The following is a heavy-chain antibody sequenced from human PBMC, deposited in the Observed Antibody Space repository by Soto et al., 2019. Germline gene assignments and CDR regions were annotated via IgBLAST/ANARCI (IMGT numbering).Heavy chain of an antibody. V-gene: IGHV3-21*04. Sequence: VQLVESGGGLVKPGGSLRLSCAASGFTFSSYNMNWVRQAPGKGLEWVSSISSTSSSIYYADSVKGRFTVSRDNAKNSLFLQMNSLRAEDTAVYYCARESEGFCTGTNCSPLWGQGTMVSVSS. D-gene: IGHD2-2*01. J-gene: IGHJ3*01. CDR3: ARESEGFCTGTNCSPL. CDR2: ISSTSSSI. CDR1: GFTFSSYN.